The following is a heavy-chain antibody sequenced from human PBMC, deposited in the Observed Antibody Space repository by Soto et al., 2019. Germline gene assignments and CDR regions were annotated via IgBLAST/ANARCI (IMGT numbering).Heavy chain of an antibody. Sequence: QVQLVESGGGVVQPGTSLRLSCAASGFTFSTYGMHWVRQAPGKGLEWVAVIWYDGSNKYHGDSLKGRFTISRDKSNNTLYLQINNLRAENTAVYYCGRDGALGDTAVVDSWGQGTLVTVSS. J-gene: IGHJ4*02. CDR2: IWYDGSNK. V-gene: IGHV3-33*01. D-gene: IGHD5-18*01. CDR1: GFTFSTYG. CDR3: GRDGALGDTAVVDS.